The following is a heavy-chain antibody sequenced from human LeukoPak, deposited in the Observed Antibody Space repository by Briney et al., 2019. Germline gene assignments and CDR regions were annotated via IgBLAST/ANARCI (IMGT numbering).Heavy chain of an antibody. J-gene: IGHJ4*02. CDR1: GYTFTSYD. Sequence: ASVKVSCKASGYTFTSYDINWVRQATGQGLEWMGWMNPNSGNTGYAQKFQGRVTITRNTSISTAYMELSSLRSEDTAVYYCARGGDGVVVTATLDDWGQGTLVTVSA. CDR3: ARGGDGVVVTATLDD. CDR2: MNPNSGNT. V-gene: IGHV1-8*03. D-gene: IGHD2-21*02.